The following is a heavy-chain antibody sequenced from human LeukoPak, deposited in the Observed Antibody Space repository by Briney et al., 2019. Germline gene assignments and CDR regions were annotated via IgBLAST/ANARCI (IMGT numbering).Heavy chain of an antibody. V-gene: IGHV4-59*12. J-gene: IGHJ3*02. D-gene: IGHD3-10*01. CDR3: ARGSSAFDI. Sequence: SETLSLTCTVSGGSISRYYWSWIRQPPGKGLEWIGYIYYSGSTNYNPSLKSRVTMSIDTSKNQFSLKLYSVTAADTAVYYCARGSSAFDIWGQGTMVTVSS. CDR1: GGSISRYY. CDR2: IYYSGST.